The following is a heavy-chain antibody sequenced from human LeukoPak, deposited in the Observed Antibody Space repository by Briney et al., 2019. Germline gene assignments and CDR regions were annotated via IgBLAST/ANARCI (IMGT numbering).Heavy chain of an antibody. D-gene: IGHD3-10*01. CDR1: GYTFTGYY. CDR3: ARDRIITMVRNYYYMDV. J-gene: IGHJ6*03. V-gene: IGHV1-2*02. Sequence: ASVKVSCKASGYTFTGYYMHWVRQAPGQGLEWMGWINPNSGGTNYAQKFRGRVTMTRDTSISTAYMELSRLRSDDTAVYYCARDRIITMVRNYYYMDVWGKGTTVTVSS. CDR2: INPNSGGT.